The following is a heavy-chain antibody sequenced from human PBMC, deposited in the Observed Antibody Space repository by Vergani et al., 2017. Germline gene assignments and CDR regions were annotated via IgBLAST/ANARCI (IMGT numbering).Heavy chain of an antibody. D-gene: IGHD3-9*01. Sequence: QLQLQESGPGLVKPSETLSLTCTVSGGSISSYYWSWIRQPPGKGLEWIGYIYYSGSTNYNPSLKSRVTISVDTSKNQFSLKLSSVTAADTAVYYCARGPYYDILTVRRFDAFDIWGQGTMVTVSS. V-gene: IGHV4-59*01. CDR2: IYYSGST. J-gene: IGHJ3*02. CDR3: ARGPYYDILTVRRFDAFDI. CDR1: GGSISSYY.